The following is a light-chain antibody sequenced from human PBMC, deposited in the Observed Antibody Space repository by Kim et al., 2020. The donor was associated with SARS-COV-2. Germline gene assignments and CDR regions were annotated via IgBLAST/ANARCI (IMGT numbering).Light chain of an antibody. V-gene: IGLV1-44*01. Sequence: IFCWGSIASIDDSAVNVYQRLPRTGHKLLLYNNNRRPPAFPDRLPGSRSGTTASLAISGLRSEDEAEYFCEAWDDTLSGPIFGGGTQLTVL. CDR2: NNN. CDR3: EAWDDTLSGPI. CDR1: IASIDDSA. J-gene: IGLJ2*01.